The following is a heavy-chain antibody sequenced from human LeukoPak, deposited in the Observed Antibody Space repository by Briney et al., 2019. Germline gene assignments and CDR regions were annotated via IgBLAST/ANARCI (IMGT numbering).Heavy chain of an antibody. CDR3: ARAEVAATPLNYYYYGMDV. CDR1: GGTFSSYA. D-gene: IGHD2-15*01. J-gene: IGHJ6*02. CDR2: IIPIFGTA. Sequence: SVKVSCKASGGTFSSYAISWVRQAPGQGLERMGGIIPIFGTANYAQKFQGRVTITADESTSTAYMELSSLRSEDTAVYYCARAEVAATPLNYYYYGMDVWGQGTTVTVSS. V-gene: IGHV1-69*13.